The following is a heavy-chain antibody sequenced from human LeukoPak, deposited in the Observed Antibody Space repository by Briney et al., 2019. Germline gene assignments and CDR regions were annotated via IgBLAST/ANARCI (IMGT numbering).Heavy chain of an antibody. D-gene: IGHD1-26*01. CDR3: ARHPGELPPFEY. CDR2: IHYSGST. V-gene: IGHV4-59*08. CDR1: GGSISSYY. J-gene: IGHJ4*02. Sequence: SETLSLTCTVSGGSISSYYWSWIRQPPGKGLEWIGYIHYSGSTNHNPSLKSRVTISVDTSKNQFSLKLSSVTAADTAMYYCARHPGELPPFEYGGQGPLATVS.